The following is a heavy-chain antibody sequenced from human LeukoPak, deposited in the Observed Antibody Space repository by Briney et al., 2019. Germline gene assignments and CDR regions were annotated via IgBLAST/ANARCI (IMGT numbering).Heavy chain of an antibody. CDR2: ISGSGGST. V-gene: IGHV3-23*01. D-gene: IGHD3-22*01. J-gene: IGHJ4*02. Sequence: GGSLRLSCAASGFTFSSYAMSWVRQAPGKGLEWVSAISGSGGSTYHAGSVKGRFTISRDNSKNTLYLQMNSLRAEDTAVYYCAKDQDYYDSSGYYPDPDFDYWGQGTLVTVSS. CDR3: AKDQDYYDSSGYYPDPDFDY. CDR1: GFTFSSYA.